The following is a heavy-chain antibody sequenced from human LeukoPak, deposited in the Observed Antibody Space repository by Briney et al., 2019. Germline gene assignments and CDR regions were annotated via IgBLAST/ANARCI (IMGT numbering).Heavy chain of an antibody. D-gene: IGHD6-19*01. CDR2: ISSSSSYI. J-gene: IGHJ3*02. V-gene: IGHV3-21*01. Sequence: GGSLRLSCAASGFTFSGYSMNWVRQAPGKGLEWVSYISSSSSYIYYAVSLKGRFTISRDNAKNSLYLQMNSLRAGDTAVYYCARAVSGRASGFDIWGQGTMVTVSS. CDR3: ARAVSGRASGFDI. CDR1: GFTFSGYS.